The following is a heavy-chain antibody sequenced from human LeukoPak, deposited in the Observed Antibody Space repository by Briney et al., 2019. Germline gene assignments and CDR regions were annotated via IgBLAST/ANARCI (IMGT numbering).Heavy chain of an antibody. J-gene: IGHJ4*02. D-gene: IGHD5-12*01. CDR3: ARGPSGYHNT. V-gene: IGHV3-21*01. Sequence: GGSQRLSCAASGFTFGDYPMNWVRQAPGKGLEWVSSISSGSTYTYYADSVKGRFTISRDNAKNSLYLQLNSLRAEDTAVYYCARGPSGYHNTGGQGTLVTVSS. CDR1: GFTFGDYP. CDR2: ISSGSTYT.